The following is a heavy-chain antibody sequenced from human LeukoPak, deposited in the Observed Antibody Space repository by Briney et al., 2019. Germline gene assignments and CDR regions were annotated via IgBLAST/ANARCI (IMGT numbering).Heavy chain of an antibody. CDR1: GFTFSTYW. CDR3: ASVDYYDSSGYSN. V-gene: IGHV3-7*01. CDR2: IKPDGSEK. J-gene: IGHJ4*02. D-gene: IGHD3-22*01. Sequence: GGSLRLSCAASGFTFSTYWMSWVRQAPGKGLEWVANIKPDGSEKYYVDSVKGRFTISRDNAKNSLSLQMNSLRAEDTAVYYCASVDYYDSSGYSNWGQGTLVTVSS.